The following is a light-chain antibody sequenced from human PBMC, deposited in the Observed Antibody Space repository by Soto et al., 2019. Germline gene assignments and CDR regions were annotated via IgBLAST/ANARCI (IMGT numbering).Light chain of an antibody. CDR2: RAS. CDR1: QDIKKN. CDR3: QQYEDLPFT. J-gene: IGKJ2*01. Sequence: DIQMTQSPSSLSASVGDRVTITCQASQDIKKNLDWYQQKPGETPQLLIYRASTLRGGVPSRFSGGGSGTYFTFTINSLQPVDFATYFCQQYEDLPFTFGQGTKLEIK. V-gene: IGKV1-33*01.